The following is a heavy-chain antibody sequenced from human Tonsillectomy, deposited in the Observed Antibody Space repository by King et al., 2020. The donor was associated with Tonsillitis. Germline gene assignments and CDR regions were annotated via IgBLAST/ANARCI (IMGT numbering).Heavy chain of an antibody. CDR3: ARGDYDYGGNYAFDI. V-gene: IGHV4-30-4*01. D-gene: IGHD4-23*01. J-gene: IGHJ3*02. CDR1: GGSIRSDYHY. Sequence: VQLQESGPGLVKPSQTLSLTCTVSGGSIRSDYHYWSWIRQPPGKGLEWIGYIYDRGNTYYKPSLRSRVTISLDTSKNQFSRSLSSVTAADTAVYYCARGDYDYGGNYAFDIWGQGTMVTVSS. CDR2: IYDRGNT.